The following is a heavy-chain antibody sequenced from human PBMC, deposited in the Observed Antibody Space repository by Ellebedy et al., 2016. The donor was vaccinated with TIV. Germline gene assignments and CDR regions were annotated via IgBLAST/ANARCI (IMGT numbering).Heavy chain of an antibody. J-gene: IGHJ3*01. D-gene: IGHD3-16*01. Sequence: GESLKISCVASGFTFDDYTVVWVRQVPGQGLEWVSLINWDGDNAYYADAVRGRFTISRDNTKNSLYLQMTSLTTEDTALYYCAKLRYAVATGGSFAVWGRGTMVTVSS. CDR3: AKLRYAVATGGSFAV. CDR1: GFTFDDYT. V-gene: IGHV3-43*01. CDR2: INWDGDNA.